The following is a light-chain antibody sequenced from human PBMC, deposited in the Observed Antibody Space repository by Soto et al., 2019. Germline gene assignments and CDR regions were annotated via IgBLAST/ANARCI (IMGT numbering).Light chain of an antibody. CDR1: SSDVGGNNR. J-gene: IGLJ1*01. CDR2: DVN. CDR3: TSYTTSNSNTLYV. Sequence: QSVLTQPASVSGSPGQSITISCTGTSSDVGGNNRVSWYQQYPGKAPNLVIYDVNNRPSEFSNRFSGSKSGNTASLTISGLQAEDEADYYCTSYTTSNSNTLYVFGTGTKVTVL. V-gene: IGLV2-14*01.